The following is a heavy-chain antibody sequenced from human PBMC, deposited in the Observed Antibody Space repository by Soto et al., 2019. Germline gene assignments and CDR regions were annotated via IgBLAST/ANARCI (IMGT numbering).Heavy chain of an antibody. D-gene: IGHD4-17*01. J-gene: IGHJ2*01. V-gene: IGHV3-21*01. CDR3: ARPGDYGWYFDL. Sequence: EVQLVESGGGLVKPGGSLRLSCAASGFTFSSYSMNWVRQAPGKGLEWVSSISSSSSYIYYADSVKGRFTISRDNAKNSLYLQMNSLRAEDTAVYYCARPGDYGWYFDLWGRGTLVTVSS. CDR1: GFTFSSYS. CDR2: ISSSSSYI.